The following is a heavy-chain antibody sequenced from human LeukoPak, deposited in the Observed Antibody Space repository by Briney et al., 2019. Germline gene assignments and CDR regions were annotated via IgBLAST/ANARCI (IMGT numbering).Heavy chain of an antibody. V-gene: IGHV3-23*01. CDR2: ISGSGGST. J-gene: IGHJ4*02. Sequence: GGSLRLSCAASGFTFSSYAMSWVRQAPGKGLEWVSTISGSGGSTYYADSVKGRFTISRDNSKNTLYLQMNSLRAEDTAVYYCAKVLKGTWFPFDYWGQGTLVTVSS. CDR1: GFTFSSYA. D-gene: IGHD1/OR15-1a*01. CDR3: AKVLKGTWFPFDY.